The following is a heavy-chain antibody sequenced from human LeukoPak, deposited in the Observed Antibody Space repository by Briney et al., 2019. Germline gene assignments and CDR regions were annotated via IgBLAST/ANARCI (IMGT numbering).Heavy chain of an antibody. Sequence: GGSLRLSCAVSGFTFNDYAMNWVRQPPGKGLEWVSFISGDGGSTFYADSVRGRFTVSRDNSKNSLYLQMNSLRLGDTALYYCATDCSGNRCYSLWGQGTLVTVSS. D-gene: IGHD2-15*01. V-gene: IGHV3-43*02. CDR2: ISGDGGST. J-gene: IGHJ4*02. CDR3: ATDCSGNRCYSL. CDR1: GFTFNDYA.